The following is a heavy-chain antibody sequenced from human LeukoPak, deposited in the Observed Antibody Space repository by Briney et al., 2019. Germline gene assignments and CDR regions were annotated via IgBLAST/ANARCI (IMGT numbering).Heavy chain of an antibody. Sequence: GRSLRLSCAASGFTFSNYGMHWVRQAPGKGLEWVALISYDETHKDYADSVKGRFTISRDKSKNTLFLRMNGLRTEDTAVYYCAKCKGTGYSYPRDAFDIWGQGKMVTVSS. CDR3: AKCKGTGYSYPRDAFDI. D-gene: IGHD3-22*01. CDR2: ISYDETHK. CDR1: GFTFSNYG. J-gene: IGHJ3*02. V-gene: IGHV3-30*18.